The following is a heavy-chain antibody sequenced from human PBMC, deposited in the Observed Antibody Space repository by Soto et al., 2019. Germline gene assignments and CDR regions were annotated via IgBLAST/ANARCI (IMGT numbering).Heavy chain of an antibody. CDR2: ISAYNGNT. CDR3: ARGRDLTLYYGMHV. Sequence: ASVKVSCKASGYTFTSYGISWVRQAPGQGLEWMGWISAYNGNTNYAQKLQGRVTMTTDTYTSTAYMELRSLRSDDTAVYYCARGRDLTLYYGMHVWGQGTKVTXS. CDR1: GYTFTSYG. V-gene: IGHV1-18*04. J-gene: IGHJ6*01.